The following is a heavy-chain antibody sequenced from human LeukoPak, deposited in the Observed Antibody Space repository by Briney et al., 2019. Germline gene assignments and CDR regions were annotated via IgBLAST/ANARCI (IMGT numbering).Heavy chain of an antibody. CDR1: GFNFNNYV. CDR2: LFVGGAST. CDR3: AKECDYSPGHKFDL. J-gene: IGHJ4*02. Sequence: GGSLRLSCAASGFNFNNYVMSWVRQAPGKGLEWVSVLFVGGASTLYADSVKGRFTTSGDTSKNTLYLQMNGLRAEDTAVYFCAKECDYSPGHKFDLWGQGTLVTVSS. D-gene: IGHD4-11*01. V-gene: IGHV3-23*01.